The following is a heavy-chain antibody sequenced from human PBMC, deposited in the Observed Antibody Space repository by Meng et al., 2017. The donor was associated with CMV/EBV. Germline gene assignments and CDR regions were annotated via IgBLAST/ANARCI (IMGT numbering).Heavy chain of an antibody. Sequence: GESLKISCAASGFTFSSYSMNWVRQAPGKGLEWVSYISSSSSTIYYADSVKGRFTISRDNAKSSLYLQMNSLRAEDTAVYYCARDSPGRYCSGGSCYYYYYGMDVWGQGTTVTVSS. V-gene: IGHV3-48*04. CDR3: ARDSPGRYCSGGSCYYYYYGMDV. CDR2: ISSSSSTI. CDR1: GFTFSSYS. J-gene: IGHJ6*02. D-gene: IGHD2-15*01.